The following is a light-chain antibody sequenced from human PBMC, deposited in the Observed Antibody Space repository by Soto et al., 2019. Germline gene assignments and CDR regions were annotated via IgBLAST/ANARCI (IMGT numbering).Light chain of an antibody. CDR1: SSNIGSNY. V-gene: IGLV1-47*02. CDR3: AAWDDSHWV. J-gene: IGLJ3*02. CDR2: SNN. Sequence: QAVVTQPPSASGTPGQRVTISCSGSSSNIGSNYVYWYQQLPGTAPKLLIYSNNQRPSGVPDRFSGSKSGTSASLAISGLRSEDEADYYCAAWDDSHWVFGGGTKLTVL.